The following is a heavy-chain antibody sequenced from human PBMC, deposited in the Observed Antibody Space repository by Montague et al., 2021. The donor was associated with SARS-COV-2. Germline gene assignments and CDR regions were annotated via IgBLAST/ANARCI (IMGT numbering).Heavy chain of an antibody. Sequence: SETLSLTCTVSGGSISSYYWSWIRQTPGKGLEWIGYLYYSGSTXXXPSXXXRVAMSVDTSKNQFSLSLTSVTAADTALNYCAATLGGRYYWADYYFDSWGPGTWSPSPQ. D-gene: IGHD1-26*01. V-gene: IGHV4-59*01. J-gene: IGHJ4*02. CDR2: LYYSGST. CDR3: AATLGGRYYWADYYFDS. CDR1: GGSISSYY.